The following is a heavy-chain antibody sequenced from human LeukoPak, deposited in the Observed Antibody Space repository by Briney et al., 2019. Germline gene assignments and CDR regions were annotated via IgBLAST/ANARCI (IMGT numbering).Heavy chain of an antibody. D-gene: IGHD2-8*01. CDR1: GGSISSYY. V-gene: IGHV4-59*01. CDR3: ARETRTNWFDP. CDR2: IYYSGST. Sequence: PETLSLTCTVSGGSISSYYWSWIRQPPGKGLEWIGYIYYSGSTNYNPSLKSRVTISVDTSKNQFSLKLSSVTAADTAVYYCARETRTNWFDPWGQGTLVTVSS. J-gene: IGHJ5*02.